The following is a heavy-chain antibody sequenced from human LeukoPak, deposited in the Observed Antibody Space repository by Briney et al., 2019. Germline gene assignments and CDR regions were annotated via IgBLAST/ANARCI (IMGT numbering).Heavy chain of an antibody. CDR2: ISISTRTK. CDR3: ARKSWVSGNIDY. Sequence: QAGGSLRLSCAASGFTFSDFEMNWVRQAPGKGLEWLAYISISTRTKHYADSVKGRFSIFRDNAKNSLYLQMNSLRDEDTAVYYCARKSWVSGNIDYWGQGTLVTVSS. V-gene: IGHV3-48*02. CDR1: GFTFSDFE. J-gene: IGHJ4*02. D-gene: IGHD3-10*01.